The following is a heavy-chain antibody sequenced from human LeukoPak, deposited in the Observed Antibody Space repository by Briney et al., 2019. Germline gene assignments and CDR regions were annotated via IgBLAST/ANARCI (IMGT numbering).Heavy chain of an antibody. CDR2: ISGSGGST. J-gene: IGHJ4*02. CDR3: ATTRFAGYGSGSYYNSFDY. D-gene: IGHD3-10*01. CDR1: GFTFSSYA. V-gene: IGHV3-23*01. Sequence: GGSLRLSCAASGFTFSSYAMSWVRQAPGKGLEWVSAISGSGGSTYYADSVKGRFTISRDNSKNTLYLQMNSLRAEDTAVYYCATTRFAGYGSGSYYNSFDYWGQGTLVTVSS.